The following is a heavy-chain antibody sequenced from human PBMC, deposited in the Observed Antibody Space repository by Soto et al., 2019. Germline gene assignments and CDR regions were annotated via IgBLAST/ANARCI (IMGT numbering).Heavy chain of an antibody. CDR3: AINYCSSTSCHYYYYYMDV. V-gene: IGHV1-8*01. CDR2: MNPNSGNT. D-gene: IGHD2-2*01. J-gene: IGHJ6*03. Sequence: GASVKVSCKASGYTFTSYDINWVRQATGQGLEWMGWMNPNSGNTGYAQKFQGRVTMTRNTSISTAYMELSSLRSEDTAVYYCAINYCSSTSCHYYYYYMDVWGKGTTVTVSS. CDR1: GYTFTSYD.